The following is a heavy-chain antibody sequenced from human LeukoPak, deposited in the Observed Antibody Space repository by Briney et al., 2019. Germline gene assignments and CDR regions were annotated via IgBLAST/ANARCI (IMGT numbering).Heavy chain of an antibody. CDR2: ISTSSNYI. CDR1: GFTFRSQS. J-gene: IGHJ4*02. CDR3: LRGYYYGSGSYYNPNFDY. V-gene: IGHV3-21*01. Sequence: PGGSLRLSCTASGFTFRSQSMNWVRQAPGKGLEWISSISTSSNYIYYADSVKGRFTISRDNAKNMLYLQMNSLRAEDTAVYYCLRGYYYGSGSYYNPNFDYWGQGTLVTVSS. D-gene: IGHD3-10*01.